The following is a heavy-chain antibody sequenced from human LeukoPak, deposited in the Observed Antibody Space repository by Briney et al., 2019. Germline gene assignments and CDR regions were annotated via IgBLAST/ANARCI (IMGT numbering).Heavy chain of an antibody. Sequence: ASVKVSCKASGYTFTGYYMHWVRQAPGPGREWMGRINPNSGGTNYAQKFQGRVTMTRDTSISTAYMELSRLRSDDTAVYFRAGDGIRDGAFDIWGQGTMVTVSS. J-gene: IGHJ3*02. CDR3: AGDGIRDGAFDI. CDR2: INPNSGGT. V-gene: IGHV1-2*06. D-gene: IGHD5-24*01. CDR1: GYTFTGYY.